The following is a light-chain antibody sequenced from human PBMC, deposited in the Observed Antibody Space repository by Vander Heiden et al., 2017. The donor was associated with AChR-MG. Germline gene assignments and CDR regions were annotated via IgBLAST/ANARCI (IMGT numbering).Light chain of an antibody. Sequence: QSVLPQPPSVSGAPGQRVTISCTGSSCNIGAGYEVHWYQQLPGTAPKLLIYGNSKRPSGVPDRFSGSKSGTSASLAITGLQAEDEADYYCQSYDSSLSGWVFGGGTKLTVL. CDR1: SCNIGAGYE. CDR2: GNS. V-gene: IGLV1-40*01. J-gene: IGLJ3*02. CDR3: QSYDSSLSGWV.